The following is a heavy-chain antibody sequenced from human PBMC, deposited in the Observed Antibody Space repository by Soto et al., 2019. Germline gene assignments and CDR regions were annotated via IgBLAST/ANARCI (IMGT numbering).Heavy chain of an antibody. D-gene: IGHD6-13*01. Sequence: SQTLSLTCAISGNSVSSNSAAWNCIRQSPSRGLEWLGRTYYRSKWYNDYAVSVKSRITISPDTSKNQFSLQLNSVTPEDTAVYYCARGAGITAAGTYYGMDVWGQGTTVTVS. V-gene: IGHV6-1*01. CDR2: TYYRSKWYN. CDR1: GNSVSSNSAA. CDR3: ARGAGITAAGTYYGMDV. J-gene: IGHJ6*02.